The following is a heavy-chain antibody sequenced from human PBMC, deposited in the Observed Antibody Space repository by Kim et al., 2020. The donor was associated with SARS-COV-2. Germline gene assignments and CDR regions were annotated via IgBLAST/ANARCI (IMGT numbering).Heavy chain of an antibody. CDR2: ISGSGGST. CDR1: GFTFSSYA. Sequence: GGSLRLSCAASGFTFSSYAMSWVRQAPGKGLEWVSAISGSGGSTYYADSVKGRFTISRDNSKNTLYLQMNSLRAEDTAVYYCAKGPPVYSQSLDYYGMDVWGQGTTVTVSS. V-gene: IGHV3-23*01. CDR3: AKGPPVYSQSLDYYGMDV. J-gene: IGHJ6*02. D-gene: IGHD5-18*01.